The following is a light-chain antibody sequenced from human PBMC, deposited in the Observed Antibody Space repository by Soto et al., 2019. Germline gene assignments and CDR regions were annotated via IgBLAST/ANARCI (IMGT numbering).Light chain of an antibody. CDR1: SSNIGEGHD. Sequence: QSALTQPPSVSGAPGQRVTISCTGSSSNIGEGHDVHWYQQLPGRAPKVLIYGDINRPSGVPDRFSGSKSGTSASLAITGLQAEDEADYYCKSYDSSLSGFYVFGTGTKVTVL. J-gene: IGLJ1*01. CDR3: KSYDSSLSGFYV. V-gene: IGLV1-40*01. CDR2: GDI.